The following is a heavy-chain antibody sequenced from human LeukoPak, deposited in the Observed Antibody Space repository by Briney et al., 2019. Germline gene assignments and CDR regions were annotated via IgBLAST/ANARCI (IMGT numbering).Heavy chain of an antibody. CDR1: GGSFSGYY. D-gene: IGHD1-14*01. CDR3: ARARRKIIGY. V-gene: IGHV4-34*01. CDR2: INHSGST. J-gene: IGHJ4*02. Sequence: SETLSLTCAVYGGSFSGYYWSWIRQPPGKGLGWIGEINHSGSTNYNPSLKSRVTISVDTSKNQFSLKLSSVTAADTAVYYCARARRKIIGYWGQGTLVTVSS.